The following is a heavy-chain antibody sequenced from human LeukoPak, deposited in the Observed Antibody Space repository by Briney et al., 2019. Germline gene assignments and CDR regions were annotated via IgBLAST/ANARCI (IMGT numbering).Heavy chain of an antibody. CDR1: GFTFSNYW. Sequence: GGSLRLSCAASGFTFSNYWMTWVRQAPGKGLEWVAHINQDGSEEHYMDSVEARFTISRDNAKNSLSLQMNSLRAEDTAVYYCVRDGGVSGYDLLDYWGQGTLVTVSS. CDR3: VRDGGVSGYDLLDY. V-gene: IGHV3-7*01. D-gene: IGHD5-12*01. J-gene: IGHJ4*02. CDR2: INQDGSEE.